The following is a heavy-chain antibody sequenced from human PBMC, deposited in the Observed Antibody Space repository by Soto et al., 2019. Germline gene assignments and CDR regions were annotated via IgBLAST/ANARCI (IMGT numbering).Heavy chain of an antibody. D-gene: IGHD6-13*01. V-gene: IGHV3-23*01. CDR1: GFTFSSYA. Sequence: LILSCAASGFTFSSYAMSLVRQARGKGLEWVSAISGSGGSTYYADSVKGRFTISRDNSKNTLYLQMNSLRAEDTAVYYCAKDHSISYSSSWYCDYWGQGTLVTVSS. J-gene: IGHJ4*02. CDR3: AKDHSISYSSSWYCDY. CDR2: ISGSGGST.